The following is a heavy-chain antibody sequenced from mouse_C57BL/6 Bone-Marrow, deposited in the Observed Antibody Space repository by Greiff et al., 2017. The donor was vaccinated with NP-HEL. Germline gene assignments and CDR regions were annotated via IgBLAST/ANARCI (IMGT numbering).Heavy chain of an antibody. CDR1: GFTFSDYY. D-gene: IGHD1-1*01. CDR2: ISNGGGST. J-gene: IGHJ3*01. CDR3: ARPSIYYYGRGGFAY. Sequence: EVQLVESGGGLVQPGGSLKLSCAASGFTFSDYYMYWVRQTPEKRLEWVAYISNGGGSTYYPDTVKGRFTISRDNAKNTLYLQMSRLKSEDTAMYYCARPSIYYYGRGGFAYWGQGTLVTVSA. V-gene: IGHV5-12*01.